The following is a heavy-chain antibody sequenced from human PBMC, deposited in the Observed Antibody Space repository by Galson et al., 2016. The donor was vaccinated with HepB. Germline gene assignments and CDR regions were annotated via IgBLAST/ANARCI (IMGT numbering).Heavy chain of an antibody. J-gene: IGHJ4*02. CDR3: ARDSGYHQIDY. V-gene: IGHV3-7*03. CDR2: INQDGSEK. Sequence: LRLSCAASGFMFSTYWMTWVRQAPGKGLEWVANINQDGSEKYHVDPVKGRFTISKDNGKNSLFLQLNSLRAEDTAVYYCARDSGYHQIDYWGQGTLVTVSS. D-gene: IGHD3-10*01. CDR1: GFMFSTYW.